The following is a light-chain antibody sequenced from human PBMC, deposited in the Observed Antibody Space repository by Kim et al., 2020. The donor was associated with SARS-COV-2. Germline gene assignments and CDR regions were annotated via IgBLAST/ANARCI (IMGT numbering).Light chain of an antibody. CDR3: NSRDSSGNPHYV. V-gene: IGLV3-19*01. Sequence: SSELTQDPAVSVALGQTVRITCQGDSLRSYYASWYQQKPGQAPVLVIYGKNNRPSGIPDRFCGSSSGNTASLTITGAQAEDEADYYCNSRDSSGNPHYVF. CDR1: SLRSYY. CDR2: GKN. J-gene: IGLJ1*01.